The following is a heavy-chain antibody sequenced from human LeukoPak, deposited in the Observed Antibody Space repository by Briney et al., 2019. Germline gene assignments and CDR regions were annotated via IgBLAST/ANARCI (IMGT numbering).Heavy chain of an antibody. V-gene: IGHV4-4*07. J-gene: IGHJ3*02. Sequence: SETLSLTCTVSGGSISSYYWSWIRQPAGKGLEWIGRIYTSGSTNYNPSLKSRVTMSVDTSKNQFSLKLSSVTAADTAVYYCLSSSSSWYADAFDTWGQGTMVTVSS. CDR2: IYTSGST. CDR3: LSSSSSWYADAFDT. CDR1: GGSISSYY. D-gene: IGHD6-13*01.